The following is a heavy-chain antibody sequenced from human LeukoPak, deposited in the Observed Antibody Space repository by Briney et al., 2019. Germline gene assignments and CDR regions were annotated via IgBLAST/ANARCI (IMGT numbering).Heavy chain of an antibody. CDR2: IYHSGST. D-gene: IGHD5-24*01. CDR3: ARENYDY. Sequence: SETLSLTCTVSGYSISSGYYWGWIRQPPGKGLEWIGSIYHSGSTYYNPSLKSRVTISVDTSKNQFSLKLSSVTAADTAVYYCARENYDYWGQGTLVTVSS. CDR1: GYSISSGYY. J-gene: IGHJ4*02. V-gene: IGHV4-38-2*02.